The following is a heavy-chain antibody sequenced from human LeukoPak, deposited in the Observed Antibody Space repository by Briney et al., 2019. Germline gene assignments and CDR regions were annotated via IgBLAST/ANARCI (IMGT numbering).Heavy chain of an antibody. CDR2: IYPGDSYT. V-gene: IGHV5-51*01. CDR3: ARRSGSDALDI. J-gene: IGHJ3*02. D-gene: IGHD3-10*01. Sequence: GESLKISCKGSGYSFTGYWIAWVRQMPGKGLEWMGIIYPGDSYTTYSPSFQGQVTISADKSISTAYLQWRSLKASDTAMYYCARRSGSDALDIWGQGTMVTVSS. CDR1: GYSFTGYW.